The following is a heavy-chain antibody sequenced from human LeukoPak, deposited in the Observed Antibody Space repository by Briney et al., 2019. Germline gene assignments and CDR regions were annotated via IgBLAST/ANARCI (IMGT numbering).Heavy chain of an antibody. Sequence: SETLSLTCTVSGGSISSYYWSWIRQPPGKGLEWIGYIYYSGSTNYNPSLKSRVTISVDTSKNQFSLKLSSVTAADTAVYYCARVSLGYCSSTSCPNWFDPWGQGTLVTVSS. V-gene: IGHV4-59*12. D-gene: IGHD2-2*01. J-gene: IGHJ5*02. CDR2: IYYSGST. CDR1: GGSISSYY. CDR3: ARVSLGYCSSTSCPNWFDP.